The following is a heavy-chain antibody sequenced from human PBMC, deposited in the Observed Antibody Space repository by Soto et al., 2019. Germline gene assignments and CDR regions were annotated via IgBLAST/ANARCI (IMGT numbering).Heavy chain of an antibody. CDR2: IYYSGST. V-gene: IGHV4-39*01. J-gene: IGHJ6*02. CDR1: GGSISSSSYY. Sequence: SETLSLTCTVSGGSISSSSYYWGWIRQPPGKGLEWIGSIYYSGSTYYNPSLKSRVTISVDTSKNQFSLKLSSVTAADTAVYYCARGVDEYSSNYYYYYGMDVWGQGTTVTVSS. CDR3: ARGVDEYSSNYYYYYGMDV. D-gene: IGHD6-6*01.